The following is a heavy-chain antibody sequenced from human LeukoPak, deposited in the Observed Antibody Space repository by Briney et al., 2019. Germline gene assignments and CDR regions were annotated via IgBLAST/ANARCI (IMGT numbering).Heavy chain of an antibody. Sequence: PGGSLRLSCAASGFTFSSYGMHWVRQAPGKGLEWVAVISYDGSNKYYADSVKGRFTISRDNSKNTLYLQMNSLRAEDTAVYYCAKDRDIVLMVYAPYFDYWGQGTLVTVSS. D-gene: IGHD2-8*01. V-gene: IGHV3-30*18. CDR1: GFTFSSYG. J-gene: IGHJ4*02. CDR2: ISYDGSNK. CDR3: AKDRDIVLMVYAPYFDY.